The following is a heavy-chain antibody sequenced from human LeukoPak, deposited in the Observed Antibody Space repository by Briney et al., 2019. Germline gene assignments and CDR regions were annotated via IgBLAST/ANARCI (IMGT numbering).Heavy chain of an antibody. Sequence: ASVKVSCKASGYTFTGYYMHWVRQAPGQGLEWMGWINPNSGGTNYAQRFQGRVTMTRDTSISTAYMELSRLRSDDTAVYYCARNGYYYDSSGYPDYWGQGTLVTVSS. D-gene: IGHD3-22*01. CDR2: INPNSGGT. J-gene: IGHJ4*02. CDR3: ARNGYYYDSSGYPDY. V-gene: IGHV1-2*02. CDR1: GYTFTGYY.